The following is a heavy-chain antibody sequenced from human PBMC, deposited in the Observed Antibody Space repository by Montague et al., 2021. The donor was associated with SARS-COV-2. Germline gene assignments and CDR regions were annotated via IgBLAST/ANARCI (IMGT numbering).Heavy chain of an antibody. CDR2: IYYSGST. J-gene: IGHJ5*02. Sequence: SETLSLTCTVSGGSISSSSYYWGWIRQPPGKGLEWIGSIYYSGSTYYNPSLKSRVTISVDTSKNQFSLKLSSVTAADTAVYYCAGLGSPRITIFGVVTHNWFDPWGQETLVTVSS. V-gene: IGHV4-39*01. CDR1: GGSISSSSYY. D-gene: IGHD3-3*01. CDR3: AGLGSPRITIFGVVTHNWFDP.